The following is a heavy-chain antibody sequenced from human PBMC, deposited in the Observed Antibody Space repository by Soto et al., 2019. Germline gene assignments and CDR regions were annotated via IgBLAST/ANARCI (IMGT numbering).Heavy chain of an antibody. J-gene: IGHJ6*04. V-gene: IGHV3-30*18. CDR1: GFTFSTYG. CDR3: ANGRRLELRFLGDV. D-gene: IGHD3-3*01. Sequence: GGSLRLSCTASGFTFSTYGMHWVRQAPGKGLEWVAVISYDGSDKYYGDSVKGRFTISRDNTKNTLYLQMNSLRAEDTAVYYCANGRRLELRFLGDVWGTGTTVTVSS. CDR2: ISYDGSDK.